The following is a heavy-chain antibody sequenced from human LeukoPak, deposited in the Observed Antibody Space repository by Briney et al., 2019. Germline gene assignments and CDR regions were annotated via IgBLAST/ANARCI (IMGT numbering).Heavy chain of an antibody. V-gene: IGHV4-39*01. CDR3: ARRGYYGSGSYYTSIGVFDY. D-gene: IGHD3-10*01. J-gene: IGHJ4*02. CDR2: IYYSGST. Sequence: PSETLSLTCTVSGGSISSSSYYWGWIRQPPGKGLEWIGSIYYSGSTYYTPSLKSRVTISVDTSKNQFSLKLSSVTAADTAVYYCARRGYYGSGSYYTSIGVFDYWGQGTLVTVSS. CDR1: GGSISSSSYY.